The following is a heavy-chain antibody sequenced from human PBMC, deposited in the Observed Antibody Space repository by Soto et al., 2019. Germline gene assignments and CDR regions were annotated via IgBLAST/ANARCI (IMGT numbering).Heavy chain of an antibody. CDR1: GFTFTSSA. CDR2: IVGASGNT. D-gene: IGHD1-26*01. Sequence: VSCKASGFTFTSSAVQWVRQARGQRLEWIGVIVGASGNTNYAQKFQERVTITRDMSTSSDYMELSSLRSEDTAVYYCAADPYSGSAYYYYGMDVWGQGTTVTVSS. CDR3: AADPYSGSAYYYYGMDV. J-gene: IGHJ6*02. V-gene: IGHV1-58*01.